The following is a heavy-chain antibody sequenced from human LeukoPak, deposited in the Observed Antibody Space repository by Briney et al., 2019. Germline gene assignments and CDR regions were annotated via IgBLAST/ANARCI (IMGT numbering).Heavy chain of an antibody. J-gene: IGHJ4*02. CDR3: TRDQTPYY. CDR2: IRSKVYGGTP. V-gene: IGHV3-49*04. CDR1: GFTFNSYS. Sequence: GGSLRLSCAASGFTFNSYSMNWVRQAPGKGLEWVGFIRSKVYGGTPEYAASVKGRFTISRDDSKGIAYLQMNSLKTEDTAVYYCTRDQTPYYWGQGTLVTVSS.